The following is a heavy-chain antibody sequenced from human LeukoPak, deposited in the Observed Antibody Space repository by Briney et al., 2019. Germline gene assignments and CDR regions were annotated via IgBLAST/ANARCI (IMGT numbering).Heavy chain of an antibody. J-gene: IGHJ4*02. CDR3: ARELVDYDFWSGYYPKYSFDY. Sequence: PSETLSLTCAVYGGSFSGYYWSWIRQPPGKGLEWIGEINHSVSTNYNPSLKSRVARSVDTSKNHFYLTMSSVTAADTAVYYCARELVDYDFWSGYYPKYSFDYWGQGTLVTVSS. CDR1: GGSFSGYY. V-gene: IGHV4-34*01. D-gene: IGHD3-3*01. CDR2: INHSVST.